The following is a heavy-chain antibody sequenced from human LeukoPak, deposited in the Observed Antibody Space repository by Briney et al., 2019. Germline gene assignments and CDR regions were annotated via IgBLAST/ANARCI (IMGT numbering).Heavy chain of an antibody. J-gene: IGHJ5*02. D-gene: IGHD6-13*01. CDR3: AKDCSSSWSFWFDP. CDR2: ISYDGSNK. Sequence: PGGSLRLSCAASGFTFSSYGMHWVRQAPGKGLEWVAVISYDGSNKYYADSVKGRFTISRDNSKNTLYLQMNSLRAEDTAVYYCAKDCSSSWSFWFDPWGQGTLVTVSS. CDR1: GFTFSSYG. V-gene: IGHV3-30*18.